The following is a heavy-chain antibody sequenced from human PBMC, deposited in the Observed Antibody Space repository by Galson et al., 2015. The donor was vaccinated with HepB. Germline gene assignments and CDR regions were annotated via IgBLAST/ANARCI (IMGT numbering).Heavy chain of an antibody. D-gene: IGHD1-26*01. CDR1: GFTFDDYG. CDR3: ARVGSITSIYYFDY. J-gene: IGHJ4*02. V-gene: IGHV3-20*04. Sequence: SLRLSCAASGFTFDDYGMSWVRQAPGKGLEWVSGISWNGGSTGYADSVKGRFTISRDNAKNSLYLQMNSLRAEDTALYYCARVGSITSIYYFDYWGQGTLVTVSS. CDR2: ISWNGGST.